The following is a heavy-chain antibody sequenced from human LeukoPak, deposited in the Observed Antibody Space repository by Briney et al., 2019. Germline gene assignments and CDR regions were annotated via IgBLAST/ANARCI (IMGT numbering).Heavy chain of an antibody. J-gene: IGHJ5*02. CDR3: ARCMILSQGWCNWSDP. Sequence: GGSLRLSCAASGFALSTYGMSWDRQAPAKGLEWVSSIRIGGGGTFYADSVKGRFTISRDNSENTLHLQMNNLRVEDTARYFCARCMILSQGWCNWSDPCGQGTLVTVSS. V-gene: IGHV3-23*01. CDR2: IRIGGGGT. CDR1: GFALSTYG. D-gene: IGHD2-15*01.